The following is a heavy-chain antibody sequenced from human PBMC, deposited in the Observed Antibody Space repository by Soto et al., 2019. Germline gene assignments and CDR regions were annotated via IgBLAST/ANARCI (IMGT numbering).Heavy chain of an antibody. J-gene: IGHJ2*01. CDR3: AQTLGLAVAGPGRFDL. Sequence: QVQLVQSGSEVKKPGSSVKVSCKDSGGTFSSYAISWVRQAPGQGPEWMGGIIPMFGTAKYAQKFQGRVTITADESTSTAYMELRSLGSEDTAVYYCAQTLGLAVAGPGRFDLWGRGTLVTVSS. V-gene: IGHV1-69*12. D-gene: IGHD6-19*01. CDR1: GGTFSSYA. CDR2: IIPMFGTA.